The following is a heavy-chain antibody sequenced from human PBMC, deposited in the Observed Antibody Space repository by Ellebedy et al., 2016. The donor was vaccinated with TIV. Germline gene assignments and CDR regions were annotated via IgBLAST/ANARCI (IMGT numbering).Heavy chain of an antibody. CDR2: ISGSGGST. D-gene: IGHD6-19*01. V-gene: IGHV3-23*01. CDR3: ANSDRSSGWYSGYYYYMDV. CDR1: GFTFSSYA. J-gene: IGHJ6*03. Sequence: GGSLRLSXAASGFTFSSYAMSWVRQAPGKGLEWVSAISGSGGSTYYADSVKGRFTISRDNSKNTLYLQMNSLRAEDTAVYYCANSDRSSGWYSGYYYYMDVWGKGTTVTVSS.